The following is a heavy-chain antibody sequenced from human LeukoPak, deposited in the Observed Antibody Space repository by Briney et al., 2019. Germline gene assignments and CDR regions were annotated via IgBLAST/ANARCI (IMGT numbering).Heavy chain of an antibody. J-gene: IGHJ4*02. CDR1: GYTFTSYD. D-gene: IGHD6-19*01. Sequence: GASVKVSCKASGYTFTSYDINWVRQATGQGLEWMGWMNPNSGNTGYAQKFQGRVTMTRNTSISTAYMELSSLRSEDTAVYYCARVHSSGWYGSVLIYYFDYWGQGTLVTVSS. CDR3: ARVHSSGWYGSVLIYYFDY. CDR2: MNPNSGNT. V-gene: IGHV1-8*01.